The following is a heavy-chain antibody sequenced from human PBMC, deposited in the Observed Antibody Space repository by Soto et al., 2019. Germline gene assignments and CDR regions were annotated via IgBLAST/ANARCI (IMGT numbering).Heavy chain of an antibody. Sequence: QVQLQESGPGLVKPSQTLSLTCTVSGGSISSGGYYWSWIRQHPGKGLEWIGYIYYSGSTYYHPSLTSRVTITVDTSKNQFSLKQSSVTAASTAVDYCARYYYDRSGRFDYWGQGNLVTVSS. CDR3: ARYYYDRSGRFDY. V-gene: IGHV4-31*03. D-gene: IGHD3-22*01. CDR2: IYYSGST. J-gene: IGHJ4*02. CDR1: GGSISSGGYY.